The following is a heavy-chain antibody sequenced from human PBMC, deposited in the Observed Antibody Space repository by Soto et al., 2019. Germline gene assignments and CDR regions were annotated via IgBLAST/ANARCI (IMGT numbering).Heavy chain of an antibody. Sequence: SETLSLTCTVSGGSISSYYWSWIRQPPGKGLEWIGYIYYSGSTNYNPSLKSRVTISVDTSKNQFSLKLSSVTAADTAVYYCARGGRITIFGVALENWFDPWGQGTLVIVSS. D-gene: IGHD3-3*01. CDR2: IYYSGST. CDR1: GGSISSYY. V-gene: IGHV4-59*01. CDR3: ARGGRITIFGVALENWFDP. J-gene: IGHJ5*02.